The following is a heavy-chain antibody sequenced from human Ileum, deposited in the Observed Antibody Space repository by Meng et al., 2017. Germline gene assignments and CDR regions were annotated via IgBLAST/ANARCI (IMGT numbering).Heavy chain of an antibody. V-gene: IGHV4-31*03. J-gene: IGHJ5*02. CDR3: ARDRFSSGSSNWFDP. CDR1: GVSISRGFYH. CDR2: IYYSGTI. D-gene: IGHD3-10*01. Sequence: QVQLQDSAPGRVKPSQTLSLTCTVSGVSISRGFYHWNWIRQHPGKGLEWIGSIYYSGTIYYNPSLKSRVTISLDTSKNQFSLNLSSVTAADTAVYYCARDRFSSGSSNWFDPWGQGTLVTVSS.